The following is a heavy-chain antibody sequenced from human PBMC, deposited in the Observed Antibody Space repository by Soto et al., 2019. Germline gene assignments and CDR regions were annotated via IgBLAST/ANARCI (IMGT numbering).Heavy chain of an antibody. CDR1: GFTFSSHA. D-gene: IGHD2-8*01. CDR3: AKKRSGSWSMGCFDS. Sequence: GGSLRLCCAASGFTFSSHAMNWVRQAPGKGLEWVSAISGSADDIYYADSVKGRFTISRDTSTNTVFLQMNSLRAEDTALYYCAKKRSGSWSMGCFDSWGQGTLVTVSS. CDR2: ISGSADDI. V-gene: IGHV3-23*01. J-gene: IGHJ4*02.